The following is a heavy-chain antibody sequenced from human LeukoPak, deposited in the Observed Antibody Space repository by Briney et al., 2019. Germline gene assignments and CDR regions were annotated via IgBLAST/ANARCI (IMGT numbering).Heavy chain of an antibody. V-gene: IGHV4-34*01. CDR2: ITQSGST. CDR1: GGSFSGYY. CDR3: ARMARRYTNNWYRQYYFDY. D-gene: IGHD6-13*01. Sequence: SETLSLTCAVYGGSFSGYYWSWIRQPPGKGLEWIGEITQSGSTNYNPSLKSRVSISAVASKNQFSLKLSSTTAADTAVYYCARMARRYTNNWYRQYYFDYWGQGTLVTVSS. J-gene: IGHJ4*02.